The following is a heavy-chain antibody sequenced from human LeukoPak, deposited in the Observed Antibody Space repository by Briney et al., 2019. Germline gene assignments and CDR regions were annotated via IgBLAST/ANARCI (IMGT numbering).Heavy chain of an antibody. CDR3: ATVERVRYYYGSGSYYNY. V-gene: IGHV1-24*01. D-gene: IGHD3-10*01. Sequence: ASVKVSCKVSGYTLTELSMHWVRQAPGKGLEWMGGFDPEDGETIYAQKFQGRVTMTEDTSTDTAYMELSSLRSEDTAVYYCATVERVRYYYGSGSYYNYWGQGTLATVSS. CDR1: GYTLTELS. CDR2: FDPEDGET. J-gene: IGHJ4*02.